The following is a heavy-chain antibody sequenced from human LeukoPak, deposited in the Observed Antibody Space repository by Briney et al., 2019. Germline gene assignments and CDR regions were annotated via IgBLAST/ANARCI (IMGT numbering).Heavy chain of an antibody. V-gene: IGHV1-2*02. J-gene: IGHJ4*02. CDR1: GYTFTGYY. CDR2: INPNSGRT. D-gene: IGHD5-12*01. Sequence: ASVKVSCKASGYTFTGYYMHWVRQAPGQGLEWMGWINPNSGRTNYAQKFQGRVTMTRDTSISTAYMELSRLRSDDTAVYYCARDRRDGYNTAFDYWGQGTLVTVSS. CDR3: ARDRRDGYNTAFDY.